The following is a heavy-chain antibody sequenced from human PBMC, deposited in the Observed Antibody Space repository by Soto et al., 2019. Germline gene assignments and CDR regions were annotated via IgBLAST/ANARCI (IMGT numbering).Heavy chain of an antibody. J-gene: IGHJ6*02. V-gene: IGHV3-30*18. CDR3: AKDLVAVAGLTYYSYGTLV. CDR2: ISYDGSNK. CDR1: GFTFSSYG. Sequence: GGSLRFSCAAYGFTFSSYGMHWVRQAPGKGLEWVAVISYDGSNKYYADSVKGRFTISRDNSKNTLYLQMNSLRAEDTAVYYCAKDLVAVAGLTYYSYGTLVWCQAIMLTVS. D-gene: IGHD6-19*01.